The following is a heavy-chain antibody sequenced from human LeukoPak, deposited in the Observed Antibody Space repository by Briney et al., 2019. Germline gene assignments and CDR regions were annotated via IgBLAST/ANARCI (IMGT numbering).Heavy chain of an antibody. CDR3: ARXGLDRGSREYYFDF. CDR1: GFTVSNNY. Sequence: GGSLRLSCAASGFTVSNNYMSWVRQAPGKGLEWVSVIYSSGNTYYADSVKGRFTISRDNSKNTLYLQMNSLRAEDTAVYYCARXGLDRGSREYYFDFWGQGTLVTVSS. J-gene: IGHJ4*02. V-gene: IGHV3-53*01. CDR2: IYSSGNT. D-gene: IGHD3/OR15-3a*01.